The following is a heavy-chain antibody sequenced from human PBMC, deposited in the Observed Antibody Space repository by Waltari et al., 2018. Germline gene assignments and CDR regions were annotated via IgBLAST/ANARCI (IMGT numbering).Heavy chain of an antibody. Sequence: QVQLQESGPGLVKPSETLSLTCAVSGYSISSGYYWGWIRQPPGKGLEWIGSIYHSGSTYDNPSLKSRVTISVDTSKNQFSLKLSAVTAADTAVYYCARARSYYYGSGSYLFDYWGQGTLVTVSS. CDR1: GYSISSGYY. D-gene: IGHD3-10*01. CDR2: IYHSGST. J-gene: IGHJ4*02. V-gene: IGHV4-38-2*01. CDR3: ARARSYYYGSGSYLFDY.